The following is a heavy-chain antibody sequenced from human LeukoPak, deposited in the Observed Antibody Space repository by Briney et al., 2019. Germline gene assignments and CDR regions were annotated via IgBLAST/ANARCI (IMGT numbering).Heavy chain of an antibody. D-gene: IGHD4-17*01. CDR2: ISSSSSYI. V-gene: IGHV3-21*01. J-gene: IGHJ6*03. CDR1: GFTFSSYS. Sequence: GGSLRLSCAASGFTFSSYSMNWVRQAPGKGLEWVSSISSSSSYIYYADSVKGRFTISRDNAKNSLYLQMNSLRAEDTAVYYCARDDYGDRAFHMDVWGKGTTVTVSS. CDR3: ARDDYGDRAFHMDV.